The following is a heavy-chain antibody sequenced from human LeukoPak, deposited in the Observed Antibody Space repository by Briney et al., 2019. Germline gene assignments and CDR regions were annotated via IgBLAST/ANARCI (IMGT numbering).Heavy chain of an antibody. CDR1: GFTFSSYW. J-gene: IGHJ3*02. Sequence: GGSLRLFCAASGFTFSSYWMHWVRHTPGKGLVWVSRISSDGSSRTYADSVKGRFTISRDNAKNTLYLQMNSLRAEDTAVYYCARELHGLLDVCDIWGQGTMVTVSS. V-gene: IGHV3-74*01. CDR2: ISSDGSSR. CDR3: ARELHGLLDVCDI.